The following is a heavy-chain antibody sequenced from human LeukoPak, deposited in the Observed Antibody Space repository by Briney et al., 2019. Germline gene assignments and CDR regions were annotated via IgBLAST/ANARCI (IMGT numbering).Heavy chain of an antibody. D-gene: IGHD3-3*01. CDR3: ARGCSTIRFLEWLPHKRNWFDP. Sequence: ASVTVSCKVSGYTLTELSMHWVRQAPGKGLEWMGGFDPEDGETIYAQKFQGRVTMTRDTSTSTVYMELSSLRSEDTAVYYCARGCSTIRFLEWLPHKRNWFDPWGQGTLVTVSS. CDR1: GYTLTELS. J-gene: IGHJ5*02. V-gene: IGHV1-24*01. CDR2: FDPEDGET.